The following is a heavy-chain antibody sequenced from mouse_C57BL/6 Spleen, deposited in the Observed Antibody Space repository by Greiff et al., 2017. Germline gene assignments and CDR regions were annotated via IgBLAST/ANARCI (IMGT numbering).Heavy chain of an antibody. J-gene: IGHJ1*03. CDR1: GFTFSSYG. D-gene: IGHD2-3*01. CDR2: ISSGGSYT. Sequence: DVKLVESGGDLVKPGGSLKLSCAASGFTFSSYGMSWVRQTPDKRLEWVATISSGGSYTYYPDSVKGRFTISRDNAKNTLYLQMSSLKSEDTAMYYCARDGYYRYFDVWGTGTTVTVSS. V-gene: IGHV5-6*02. CDR3: ARDGYYRYFDV.